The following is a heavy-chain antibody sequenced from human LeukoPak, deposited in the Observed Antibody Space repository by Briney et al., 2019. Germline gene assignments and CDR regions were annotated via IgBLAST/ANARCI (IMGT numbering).Heavy chain of an antibody. Sequence: GGALRLSCAASGFTFSNAWMSWVRQAPGKGLEWGGRIKSKTDGGTTDYAAPVKGRFTISRDDSKNTLYLQMNSLKTDATAVYYCPTVLYFDWLLLVDPHPWGQGTLVTVSS. CDR3: PTVLYFDWLLLVDPHP. J-gene: IGHJ5*02. V-gene: IGHV3-15*01. CDR2: IKSKTDGGTT. D-gene: IGHD3-9*01. CDR1: GFTFSNAW.